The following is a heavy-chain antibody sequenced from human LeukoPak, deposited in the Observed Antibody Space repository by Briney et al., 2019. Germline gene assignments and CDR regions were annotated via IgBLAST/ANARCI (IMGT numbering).Heavy chain of an antibody. J-gene: IGHJ5*02. Sequence: PGGSLRLSCAASGFTFSGSAMHWVRQPSGKGLEWVGRIRSKANSYATEYAASVKGRFTISRDDSKNTAYLQMNSLKTEDTAVYYCTRLVSSSGRNNWFDPWGQGTLVTVSS. D-gene: IGHD6-6*01. CDR1: GFTFSGSA. V-gene: IGHV3-73*01. CDR3: TRLVSSSGRNNWFDP. CDR2: IRSKANSYAT.